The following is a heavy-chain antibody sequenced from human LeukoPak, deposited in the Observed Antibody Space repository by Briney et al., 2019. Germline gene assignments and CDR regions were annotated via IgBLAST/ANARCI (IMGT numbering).Heavy chain of an antibody. Sequence: SETLSLTCTVSGGSISSYYWSWIRQPPGKGLEWIGEINHSGSTNYNPSLKSRVTISVDTSKNQFSLKLSSVTAADTAVYYCARSGELGIAAAGPQDSWGQGTLVTVSS. V-gene: IGHV4-34*01. J-gene: IGHJ4*02. CDR2: INHSGST. D-gene: IGHD6-13*01. CDR3: ARSGELGIAAAGPQDS. CDR1: GGSISSYY.